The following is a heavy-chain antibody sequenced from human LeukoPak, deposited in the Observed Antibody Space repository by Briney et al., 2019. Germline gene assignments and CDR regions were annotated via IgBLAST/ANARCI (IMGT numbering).Heavy chain of an antibody. CDR3: ARGWSSVSYCFQY. J-gene: IGHJ4*02. Sequence: GDSLRHSCDTSGLTLNNYSVRWVHQAPPKGLDWVESISGGSTTYYSDVVEGRLTISRASSQNTLYLQMKSLRAEDEAVFFCARGWSSVSYCFQYWGQGTLITVSS. CDR1: GLTLNNYS. D-gene: IGHD2-15*01. V-gene: IGHV3-23*01. CDR2: ISGGSTT.